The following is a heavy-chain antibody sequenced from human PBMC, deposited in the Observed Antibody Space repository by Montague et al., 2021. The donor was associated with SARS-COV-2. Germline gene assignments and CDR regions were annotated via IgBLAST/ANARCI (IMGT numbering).Heavy chain of an antibody. J-gene: IGHJ4*02. CDR1: GYTFTSYG. D-gene: IGHD3-22*01. Sequence: SVKVSCKASGYTFTSYGISWVRQAPGQGLEWMGWISAYNGNTNYAQKLQGRVTMTTDTSTSTAYMELRSLRSDDTAVYYCARHNYYDSSGPNFGYWGQGTLVTVSS. CDR3: ARHNYYDSSGPNFGY. CDR2: ISAYNGNT. V-gene: IGHV1-18*01.